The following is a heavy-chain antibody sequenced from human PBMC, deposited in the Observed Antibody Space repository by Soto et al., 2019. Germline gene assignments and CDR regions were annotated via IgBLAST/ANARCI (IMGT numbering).Heavy chain of an antibody. CDR3: ARDQGSYFPQGVYYSWSVMDV. J-gene: IGHJ6*02. D-gene: IGHD1-26*01. CDR2: ISAYNGNT. CDR1: GYTFTSYG. V-gene: IGHV1-18*01. Sequence: ASVKVSCKASGYTFTSYGISWVRQAPGQGLEWMGWISAYNGNTNYAQKLQGRVTMTTDTSTSTAYMELRSLRSDDTAVYYCARDQGSYFPQGVYYSWSVMDVWGQDTTVSV.